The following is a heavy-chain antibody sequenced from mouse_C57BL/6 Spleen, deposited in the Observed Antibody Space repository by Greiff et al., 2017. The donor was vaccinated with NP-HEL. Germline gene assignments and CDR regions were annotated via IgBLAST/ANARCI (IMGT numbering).Heavy chain of an antibody. CDR2: ILPGSGST. CDR1: GYTFTGYW. D-gene: IGHD1-1*01. V-gene: IGHV1-9*01. J-gene: IGHJ1*03. CDR3: ARREEGYYGSSPWYFDV. Sequence: VKLVESGAELMKPGASVKLSCKATGYTFTGYWIEWVKQRPGHGLEWIGEILPGSGSTNYNEKFKGKATFTADTSSNTAYMQLSSLTTEDSAIYYCARREEGYYGSSPWYFDVWGTGTTVTVSS.